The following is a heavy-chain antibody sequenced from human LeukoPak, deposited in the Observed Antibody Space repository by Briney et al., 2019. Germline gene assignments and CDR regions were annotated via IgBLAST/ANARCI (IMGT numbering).Heavy chain of an antibody. V-gene: IGHV1-2*02. CDR1: GYTFTEYY. CDR2: ISPYSGAT. CDR3: ARTLTTATWDY. D-gene: IGHD4-17*01. Sequence: GASVKVSCKASGYTFTEYYLNWGRQAPGQGLEWMGWISPYSGATHYAQIFQGRVTMTRDTSISTAYMEVSSLRSDDSAVYFCARTLTTATWDYWGQGTLVTVSS. J-gene: IGHJ4*02.